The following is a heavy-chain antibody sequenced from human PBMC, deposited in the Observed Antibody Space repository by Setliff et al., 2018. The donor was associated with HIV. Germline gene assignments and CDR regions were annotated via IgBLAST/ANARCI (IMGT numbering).Heavy chain of an antibody. CDR1: GGSFSGYY. D-gene: IGHD1-26*01. J-gene: IGHJ4*02. CDR3: ARDRRDDYYLTAYFDS. CDR2: INHSGST. V-gene: IGHV4-34*01. Sequence: PSETLSLTCAVYGGSFSGYYWSWIRQPPGKGLEWIGEINHSGSTNYNPSLKSRVTISLDTARNQFSLELTSVTATDTAVYYCARDRRDDYYLTAYFDSLGQGTVVTVSS.